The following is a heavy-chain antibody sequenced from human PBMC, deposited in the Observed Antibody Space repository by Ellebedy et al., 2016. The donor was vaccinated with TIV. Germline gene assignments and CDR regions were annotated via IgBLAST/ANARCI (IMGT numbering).Heavy chain of an antibody. J-gene: IGHJ4*02. CDR3: ARDRGGVGATNGFDY. D-gene: IGHD1-26*01. Sequence: AASVKVSCKASGYPFTTYGIVWLRQAPGQGLEWMGIINPSGGSTSYAQKLQGRVTMTRDTSTSTVYMELSSLRSEDTAVYYCARDRGGVGATNGFDYWGQGTLVTVSS. CDR2: INPSGGST. V-gene: IGHV1-46*04. CDR1: GYPFTTYG.